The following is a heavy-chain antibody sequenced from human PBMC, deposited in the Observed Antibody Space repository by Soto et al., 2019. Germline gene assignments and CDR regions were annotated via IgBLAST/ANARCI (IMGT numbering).Heavy chain of an antibody. V-gene: IGHV1-46*01. D-gene: IGHD3-22*01. CDR3: ARLNPPILESSGYGNWFDP. CDR1: GYTFTRHY. J-gene: IGHJ5*02. CDR2: INPSGGSA. Sequence: ASVKVSCKASGYTFTRHYMHWVRQAPGQGLEWMGIINPSGGSATYAQRFQGRVSLTRDTSTSTVYMEVSSLRSEDTAVYYCARLNPPILESSGYGNWFDPWGQGTLVTVSS.